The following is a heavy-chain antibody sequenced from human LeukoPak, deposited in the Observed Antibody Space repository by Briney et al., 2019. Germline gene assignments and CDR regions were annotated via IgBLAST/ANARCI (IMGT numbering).Heavy chain of an antibody. CDR3: ARGLAAAGTSPRFDP. CDR1: GYTFTSYA. J-gene: IGHJ5*02. Sequence: ASVKVSCKASGYTFTSYAMNWVRQAPGQGLEWMGWMNPNSGNTGYAQKFQSRVTMTRNTSISTAYMELSSLRSEDTAVYYCARGLAAAGTSPRFDPWGQGTLVTVSS. V-gene: IGHV1-8*02. D-gene: IGHD6-13*01. CDR2: MNPNSGNT.